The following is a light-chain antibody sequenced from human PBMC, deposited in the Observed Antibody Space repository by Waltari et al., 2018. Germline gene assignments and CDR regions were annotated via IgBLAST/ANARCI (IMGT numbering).Light chain of an antibody. Sequence: QSVLTQPPSASGTPGQRVTISCSGSRSNIGNNYVNWYQQLPGTAPKLLIYRNKQRPSGVPDRFSGSKSGTSASLAISGLRSEDEADYYCAVWDDSLSGRVFGGGTKVTVL. J-gene: IGLJ3*02. CDR3: AVWDDSLSGRV. CDR1: RSNIGNNY. CDR2: RNK. V-gene: IGLV1-47*01.